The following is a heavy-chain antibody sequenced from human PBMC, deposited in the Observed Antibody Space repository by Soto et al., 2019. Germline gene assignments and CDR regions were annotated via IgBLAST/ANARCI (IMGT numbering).Heavy chain of an antibody. CDR1: GGSISPSSYY. V-gene: IGHV4-39*01. D-gene: IGHD3-10*01. CDR3: AKSNSGSYSFDY. CDR2: IYYTGST. J-gene: IGHJ4*02. Sequence: SETLSLTCAVSGGSISPSSYYWAWIRQPPGKGLEWIANIYYTGSTYYNPSLGGRVTISIDTSKDQFSLKLGSVTAADTAVYYCAKSNSGSYSFDYWGQGTLVTVSS.